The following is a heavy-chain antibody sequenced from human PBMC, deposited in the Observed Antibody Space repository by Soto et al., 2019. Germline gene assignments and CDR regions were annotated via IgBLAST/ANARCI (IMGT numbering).Heavy chain of an antibody. CDR3: AKNRGAYYYDSSGYYSNWFDP. CDR2: ISGSGGST. J-gene: IGHJ5*02. V-gene: IGHV3-23*01. Sequence: PGGSLRLSCAASGFTFSSYALSWVRQAPGKGLEWVSAISGSGGSTYYADSVKGRFTISRDNSKNTLYPQMNSLRAEDTAVYYCAKNRGAYYYDSSGYYSNWFDPWGQGTLVTVSS. D-gene: IGHD3-22*01. CDR1: GFTFSSYA.